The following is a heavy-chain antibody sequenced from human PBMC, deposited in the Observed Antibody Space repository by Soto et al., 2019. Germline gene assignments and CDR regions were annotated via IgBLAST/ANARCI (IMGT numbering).Heavy chain of an antibody. V-gene: IGHV1-3*01. Sequence: QVQLVQSGAEMKKPGASVKVSCKASGYTFTSYAMHWVRQAPGQRLEWMGWINAGNGNTKYSQKFQGRVTITRDTSASTAYMELSSLRSEDTAVYYCASTYRVRGVTNYYYYYGMDVWGQGTTVTVSS. CDR1: GYTFTSYA. D-gene: IGHD3-10*01. CDR2: INAGNGNT. J-gene: IGHJ6*02. CDR3: ASTYRVRGVTNYYYYYGMDV.